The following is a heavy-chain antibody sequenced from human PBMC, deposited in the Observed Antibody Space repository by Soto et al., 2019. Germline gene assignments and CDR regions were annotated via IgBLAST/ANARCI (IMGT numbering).Heavy chain of an antibody. V-gene: IGHV1-3*01. D-gene: IGHD3-3*01. Sequence: ASLKVSCQASGYTFTSYTMHWARQAPGQRLEWMGWINAGNGNTKYSQKFQGRVTITRDTSASTAYMELSSLRSEDTAVYYCARARKNYDFWSGYYTGSFWFYPWGQGNLVTISS. CDR1: GYTFTSYT. CDR2: INAGNGNT. CDR3: ARARKNYDFWSGYYTGSFWFYP. J-gene: IGHJ5*02.